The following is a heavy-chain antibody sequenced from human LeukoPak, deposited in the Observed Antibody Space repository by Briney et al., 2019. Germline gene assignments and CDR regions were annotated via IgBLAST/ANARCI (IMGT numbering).Heavy chain of an antibody. D-gene: IGHD3-9*01. CDR1: GYTFTGYY. V-gene: IGHV1-2*04. CDR2: INPNSGGT. J-gene: IGHJ6*02. CDR3: ARDHFDWLLKRSYYGMDV. Sequence: GASVKVSCKASGYTFTGYYMHWVRQAPGQGLEWMGWINPNSGGTDYAQKFQGWVTMTRDTSISTAYMELSRLRSDDTAVYYCARDHFDWLLKRSYYGMDVWGQGTTVTVSS.